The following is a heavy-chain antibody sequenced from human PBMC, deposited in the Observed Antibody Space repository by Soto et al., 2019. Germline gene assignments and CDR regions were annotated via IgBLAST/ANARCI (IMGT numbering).Heavy chain of an antibody. D-gene: IGHD2-15*01. CDR3: ARGGGGSLRGHFDF. CDR2: INPSGGST. CDR1: GYTFTNYY. V-gene: IGHV1-46*01. Sequence: QVQLVQSGAEVKKPGASVKVSCKASGYTFTNYYMHWVRQAPGQGLEWMGIINPSGGSTTYAQTFQGRATMTRDTSTSTVYMELSSLRSEDTAVYYCARGGGGSLRGHFDFWGQGTLLAVSS. J-gene: IGHJ4*02.